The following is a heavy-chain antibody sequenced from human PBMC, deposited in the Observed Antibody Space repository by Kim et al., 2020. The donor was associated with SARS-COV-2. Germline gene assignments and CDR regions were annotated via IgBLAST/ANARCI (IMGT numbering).Heavy chain of an antibody. V-gene: IGHV1-2*06. Sequence: ASVKVSCKASGYTFTGYYMHWVRQAPGQGLEWMGRINPNSGGTNYAQKFQGRVTMTRDTSISTAYMELSRLRSDDTAVYYCASSYYYYYYGMDVWGQGTTVTVSS. CDR2: INPNSGGT. J-gene: IGHJ6*02. CDR1: GYTFTGYY. CDR3: ASSYYYYYYGMDV.